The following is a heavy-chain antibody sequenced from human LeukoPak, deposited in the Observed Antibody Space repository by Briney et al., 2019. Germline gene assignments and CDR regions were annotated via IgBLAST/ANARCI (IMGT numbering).Heavy chain of an antibody. V-gene: IGHV3-7*01. CDR1: GFIFISYG. J-gene: IGHJ4*02. CDR3: AIWTSGNY. D-gene: IGHD1-1*01. CDR2: MDPSGSQK. Sequence: GGSLRLSCAASGFIFISYGMHWVRQAPGKGLEWVANMDPSGSQKRYVDSVKGRFTISKDNPGTSLYLEMYSLRAEDTAIYYCAIWTSGNYWGQGTLVTVSS.